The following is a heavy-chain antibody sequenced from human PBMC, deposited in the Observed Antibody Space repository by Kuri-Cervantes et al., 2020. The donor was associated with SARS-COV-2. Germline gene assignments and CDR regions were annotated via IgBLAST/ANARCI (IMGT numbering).Heavy chain of an antibody. CDR3: AKERDSLRTSGIAAAGAGFDY. Sequence: GGSLRLSCAASGFTFSSYWMSWIRQAPGKGLEWVANIKQDGSEKYYADSVKGRFTISRDNSKNTLYLQMNSLRAEDTAVYYCAKERDSLRTSGIAAAGAGFDYWGQGTLVTVSS. V-gene: IGHV3-7*01. J-gene: IGHJ4*02. D-gene: IGHD6-13*01. CDR2: IKQDGSEK. CDR1: GFTFSSYW.